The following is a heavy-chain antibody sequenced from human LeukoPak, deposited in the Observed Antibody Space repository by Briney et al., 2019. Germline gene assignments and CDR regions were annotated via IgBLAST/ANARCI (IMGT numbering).Heavy chain of an antibody. CDR1: GFTFSSYS. CDR3: AKDGDIVATGLFDY. V-gene: IGHV3-23*01. D-gene: IGHD5-12*01. CDR2: IGCSGVNT. Sequence: PGGSLRLSCAASGFTFSSYSMSWVRQAPGKGLEWVSSIGCSGVNTYYADSVKGRFTISRDNSKYTLYLQMNSLRAEDTAVYYCAKDGDIVATGLFDYWGQGTLVTVSS. J-gene: IGHJ4*02.